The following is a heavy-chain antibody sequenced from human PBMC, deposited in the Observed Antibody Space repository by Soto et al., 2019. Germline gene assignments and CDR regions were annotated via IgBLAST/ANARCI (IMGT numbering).Heavy chain of an antibody. CDR1: GDSFTNFG. D-gene: IGHD3-10*01. CDR3: ARVLRGVVNWFDP. Sequence: ASLKVSCKASGDSFTNFGLSWVRQAPGQGLEWMGWIATYNTNKDYAQKFQGRLALTTDTSTSTAYMELKSLAFDDTDVYYCARVLRGVVNWFDPWGQGTLVTVS. V-gene: IGHV1-18*01. J-gene: IGHJ5*02. CDR2: IATYNTNK.